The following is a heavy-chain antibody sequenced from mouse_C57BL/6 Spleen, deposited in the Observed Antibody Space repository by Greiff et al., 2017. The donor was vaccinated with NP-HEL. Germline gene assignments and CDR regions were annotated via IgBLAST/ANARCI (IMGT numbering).Heavy chain of an antibody. CDR3: ARGGIYDGYYYFDY. CDR1: GYTFTDYY. D-gene: IGHD2-3*01. Sequence: EVQLQQSGPELVKPGASVKISCKASGYTFTDYYMNWVKQSHGKSLEWIGDINPNNGGTSYNQKFKGKATLTVDKSSSTAYMGLRSLTSEDSAVYYCARGGIYDGYYYFDYWGQGTTLTVSS. J-gene: IGHJ2*01. V-gene: IGHV1-26*01. CDR2: INPNNGGT.